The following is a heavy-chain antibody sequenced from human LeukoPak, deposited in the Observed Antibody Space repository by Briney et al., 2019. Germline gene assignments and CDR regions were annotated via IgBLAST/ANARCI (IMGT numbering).Heavy chain of an antibody. CDR3: TTDLNYYYYYMDV. CDR2: IKSKTDGGTT. Sequence: GGSLRLSCAASGFTFSNAWMSWVRQAPGKGLEWVGCIKSKTDGGTTDYAAPVKGRFTISRDDSKNTLYLQMNSLKTEDTAVYYCTTDLNYYYYYMDVWGKGTTVTVSS. V-gene: IGHV3-15*01. CDR1: GFTFSNAW. J-gene: IGHJ6*03.